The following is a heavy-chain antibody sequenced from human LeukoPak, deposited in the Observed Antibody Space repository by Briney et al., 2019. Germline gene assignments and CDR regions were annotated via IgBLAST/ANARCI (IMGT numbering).Heavy chain of an antibody. J-gene: IGHJ3*02. CDR3: AKSRAPTADPDAFDI. D-gene: IGHD1-14*01. Sequence: DSVKGRFTISRDNSKNSLYLEMKRLRAEDTAVYFCAKSRAPTADPDAFDIWGQGTMVTVSS. V-gene: IGHV3-30*02.